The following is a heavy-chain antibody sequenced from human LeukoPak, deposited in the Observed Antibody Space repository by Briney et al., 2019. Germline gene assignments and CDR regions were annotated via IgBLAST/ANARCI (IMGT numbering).Heavy chain of an antibody. CDR3: AKTHSSSFDAFDI. J-gene: IGHJ3*02. V-gene: IGHV3-30*18. D-gene: IGHD6-13*01. Sequence: PGRSLRLSCAASGFTFSSYGMHWVRQAPGKGLEWVAVISYDGSNKYYADSVKGRFTISRDNSKNTLYLQMNSLRAEDTAVYYCAKTHSSSFDAFDIWAKGQWSPSLQ. CDR1: GFTFSSYG. CDR2: ISYDGSNK.